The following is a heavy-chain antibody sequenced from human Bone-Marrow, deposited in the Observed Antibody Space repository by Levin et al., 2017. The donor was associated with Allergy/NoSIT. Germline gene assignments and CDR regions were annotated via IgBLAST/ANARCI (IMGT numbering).Heavy chain of an antibody. J-gene: IGHJ4*02. V-gene: IGHV2-5*01. D-gene: IGHD5-18*01. Sequence: SGPTLVKPTQTLTLTCTFSGFSLSTSGVGVGWIRQPPGEALEWPALTYWIDDQRYRSSLNTRLTITKHPSKHHVDLTMTNLDPVDTAAYCCAHRAAALVPYFDSWGQGILVTVSS. CDR3: AHRAAALVPYFDS. CDR1: GFSLSTSGVG. CDR2: TYWIDDQ.